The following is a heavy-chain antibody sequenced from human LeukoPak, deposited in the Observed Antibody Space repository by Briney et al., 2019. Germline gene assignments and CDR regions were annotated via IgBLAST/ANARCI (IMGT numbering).Heavy chain of an antibody. V-gene: IGHV4-61*02. CDR3: ARTSPYRFDP. CDR2: IYTSGST. CDR1: GGSISSSSYY. Sequence: SETLSLTCTVSGGSISSSSYYWRWIRQPAGTGLEWIGRIYTSGSTNYNPSLMSRVTMSIDTSKNQFSLKLSSVTAADTAVYYCARTSPYRFDPWGQGTLVTVSS. J-gene: IGHJ5*02.